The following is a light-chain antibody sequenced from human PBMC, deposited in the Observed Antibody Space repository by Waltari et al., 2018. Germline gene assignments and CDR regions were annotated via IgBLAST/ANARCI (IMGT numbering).Light chain of an antibody. CDR1: HDVSNC. CDR2: SAS. V-gene: IGKV1-NL1*01. J-gene: IGKJ2*01. CDR3: QQYYSFLYT. Sequence: DIQMTQSPSSLSASVGDTVTITCRASHDVSNCLAWYQQTPGKAPKLLFSSASRWHSVLTSRFSGSGSGTDYTLTISNLQPEDVGTYYCQQYYSFLYTFGQGTKLEI.